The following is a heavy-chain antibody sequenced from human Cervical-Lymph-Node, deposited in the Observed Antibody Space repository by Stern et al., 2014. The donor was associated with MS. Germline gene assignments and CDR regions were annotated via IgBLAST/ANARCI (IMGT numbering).Heavy chain of an antibody. D-gene: IGHD1-26*01. Sequence: MQLVESGGGVVQPGRSLRLSCAASGFTFSNNGMHWVRQAPGQGLEWVAVISYDGSNKYYADSVKGRFTISRDNSKNTLYLQMNSLRAEDTAVYYCAKAGGTYPNWFDPWGQGTLVTVSS. J-gene: IGHJ5*02. CDR1: GFTFSNNG. V-gene: IGHV3-30*18. CDR2: ISYDGSNK. CDR3: AKAGGTYPNWFDP.